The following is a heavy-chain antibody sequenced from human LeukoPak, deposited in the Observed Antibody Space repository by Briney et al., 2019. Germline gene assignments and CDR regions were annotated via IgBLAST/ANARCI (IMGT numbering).Heavy chain of an antibody. J-gene: IGHJ4*02. Sequence: PSETLSLTCTVSGGSISSSYWSWIRQPPGKGLEWIRYIYYSGSTNYNPSLKSRVSISLDTSKNQFSLKLSSVIDADTAVYYCARGYYDSSGYSQTFDYWGQGTLVTVSS. CDR2: IYYSGST. CDR3: ARGYYDSSGYSQTFDY. CDR1: GGSISSSY. D-gene: IGHD3-22*01. V-gene: IGHV4-59*01.